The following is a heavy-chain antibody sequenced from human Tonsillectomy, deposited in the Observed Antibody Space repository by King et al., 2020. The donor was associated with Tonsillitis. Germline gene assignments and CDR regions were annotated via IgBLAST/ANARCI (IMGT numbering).Heavy chain of an antibody. CDR1: GGSISSSCYF. J-gene: IGHJ4*02. Sequence: QLQESGPGLVKPSETLSLTCNVSGGSISSSCYFWGWIRQPPGKGLEWIGSIYYSGSTYYKPSLKSRVTISVDTSKNQFSLNLSSVTAADTAVYYCAITVGDYEILTGYTWGFDYWGQGTLVTVSS. D-gene: IGHD3-9*01. V-gene: IGHV4-39*01. CDR3: AITVGDYEILTGYTWGFDY. CDR2: IYYSGST.